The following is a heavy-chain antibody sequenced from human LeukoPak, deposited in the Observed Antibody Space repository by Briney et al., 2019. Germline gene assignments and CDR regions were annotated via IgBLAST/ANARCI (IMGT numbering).Heavy chain of an antibody. V-gene: IGHV4-34*01. CDR1: GGSFSGYY. CDR2: INHSGST. Sequence: SETLSLTCAVYGGSFSGYYWSWTRQPPGKGLEWIGEINHSGSTNYNPSLKSRVTISVDTSKNQFSLKLSSVTAADTAVYYCARFTKLKNYSSSYFDYWGQGTLVTVSS. CDR3: ARFTKLKNYSSSYFDY. J-gene: IGHJ4*02. D-gene: IGHD6-6*01.